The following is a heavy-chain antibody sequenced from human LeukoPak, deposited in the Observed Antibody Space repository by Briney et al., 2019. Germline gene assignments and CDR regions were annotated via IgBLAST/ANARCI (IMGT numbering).Heavy chain of an antibody. CDR3: ARVKSNWNYELKPYYFDY. CDR1: GGSISSGDYY. J-gene: IGHJ4*02. V-gene: IGHV4-30-4*08. D-gene: IGHD1-7*01. Sequence: PSETLSLACTVSGGSISSGDYYWSWIRQPPGKGLEWIGYIYYSGSTYYNPSLKSRVTISVDTSKNQFSLKLSSVTAADTAVYYCARVKSNWNYELKPYYFDYWGQGTLVTVSS. CDR2: IYYSGST.